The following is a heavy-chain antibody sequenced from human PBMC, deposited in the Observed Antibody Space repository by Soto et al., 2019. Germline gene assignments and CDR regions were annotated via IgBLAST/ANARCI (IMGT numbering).Heavy chain of an antibody. J-gene: IGHJ6*02. Sequence: GGSLRLSCAASGFTFSSYAMSWVRQAPGKGLEWVSAISGSGGSTYYADSVKGRFTISRDNSKNTLYLQMNSLRAEDTAVYYCATGRGVNFYYGMDVWGQGTTVTVSS. D-gene: IGHD3-10*01. CDR2: ISGSGGST. CDR3: ATGRGVNFYYGMDV. CDR1: GFTFSSYA. V-gene: IGHV3-23*01.